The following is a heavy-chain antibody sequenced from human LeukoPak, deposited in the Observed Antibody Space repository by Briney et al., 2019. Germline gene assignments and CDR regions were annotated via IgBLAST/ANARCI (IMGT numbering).Heavy chain of an antibody. Sequence: GGSLRLSCAASGFTFSSYGMHWVRQAPGKGLEWVAFIRYDGSNKYYADSVKGRFTISRDNSKNTLYLQMNSLRAEDTAVYYCAKDRGVRLPYYYYYMDVWGKGTTVTVSS. J-gene: IGHJ6*03. CDR2: IRYDGSNK. CDR3: AKDRGVRLPYYYYYMDV. V-gene: IGHV3-30*02. D-gene: IGHD2-15*01. CDR1: GFTFSSYG.